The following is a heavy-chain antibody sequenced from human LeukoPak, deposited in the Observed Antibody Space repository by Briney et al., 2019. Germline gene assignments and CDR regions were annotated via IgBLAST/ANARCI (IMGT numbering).Heavy chain of an antibody. CDR1: GFTFSSYE. V-gene: IGHV3-48*03. CDR3: ARVGCSGGRCPGYGMDV. D-gene: IGHD2-15*01. CDR2: ISSRGSTK. J-gene: IGHJ6*02. Sequence: GGSLRLSCAAPGFTFSSYEMNWVRQAPGKGLEWVSYISSRGSTKYYADSVKGRFTISRDNAKNSLYLQMNSLRVEDTAVYYCARVGCSGGRCPGYGMDVWGQGTTVTVSS.